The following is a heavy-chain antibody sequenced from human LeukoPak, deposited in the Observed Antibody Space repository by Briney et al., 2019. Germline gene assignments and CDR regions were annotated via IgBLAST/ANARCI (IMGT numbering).Heavy chain of an antibody. CDR3: AREGPWGYYDSSGSNWFDP. CDR1: GGTFSSYA. V-gene: IGHV1-69*01. CDR2: IIPIFGTA. J-gene: IGHJ5*02. D-gene: IGHD3-22*01. Sequence: ASVKASCKASGGTFSSYAINWVRQAPGQGLEWMGGIIPIFGTANYAQKFQGRVTITADESTSTAYMELSSLRSEDTAVYYCAREGPWGYYDSSGSNWFDPWGQGTLVTVSS.